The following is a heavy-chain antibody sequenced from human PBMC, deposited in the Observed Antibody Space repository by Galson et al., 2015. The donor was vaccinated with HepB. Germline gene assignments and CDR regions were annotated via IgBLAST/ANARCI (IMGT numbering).Heavy chain of an antibody. Sequence: SLRLSCAASGFTFSSYWMHWVRQVPGKGLVWVSRINSDGTYVNYADSGQGRFTISRDNAKNTLTLRMDSLRDEDTAVYYCAREFVAVAGRNSDSFDIWGQGTLVTVSS. CDR2: INSDGTYV. J-gene: IGHJ3*02. V-gene: IGHV3-74*01. D-gene: IGHD6-19*01. CDR3: AREFVAVAGRNSDSFDI. CDR1: GFTFSSYW.